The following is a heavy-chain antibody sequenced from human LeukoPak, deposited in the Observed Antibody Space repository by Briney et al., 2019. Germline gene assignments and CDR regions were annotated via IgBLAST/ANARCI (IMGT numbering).Heavy chain of an antibody. CDR2: IIPIFGTA. Sequence: ASVKVSCKASGGTFSSYAISWVRQAPGQGLEWMGGIIPIFGTANYAQKFQGRVTITTDESMSTAYMELSSLRSEDTAVYYCARGNDFGVVDYWGQGTLVTVSS. D-gene: IGHD3-3*01. CDR1: GGTFSSYA. J-gene: IGHJ4*02. V-gene: IGHV1-69*05. CDR3: ARGNDFGVVDY.